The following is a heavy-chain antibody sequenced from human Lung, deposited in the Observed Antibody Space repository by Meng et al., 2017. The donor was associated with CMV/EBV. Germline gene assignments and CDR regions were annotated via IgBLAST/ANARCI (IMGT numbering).Heavy chain of an antibody. V-gene: IGHV1-18*01. CDR2: ISAYNANT. CDR1: GYTFASFG. J-gene: IGHJ4*02. Sequence: QVQLVQSGAEVKKPGASVKVSCKASGYTFASFGVTWVRQAPGQGLEWMGWISAYNANTNYAQNLQGRVTMTTDTSTSTVYMEVRSLRSDDTAVYYCARVWNYDILTGYYTHYFDYWGQGTLVTVSS. CDR3: ARVWNYDILTGYYTHYFDY. D-gene: IGHD3-9*01.